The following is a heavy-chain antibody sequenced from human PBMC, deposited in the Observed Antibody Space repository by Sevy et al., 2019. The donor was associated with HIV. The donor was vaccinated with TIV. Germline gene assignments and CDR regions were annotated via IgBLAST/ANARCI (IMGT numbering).Heavy chain of an antibody. V-gene: IGHV7-4-1*02. Sequence: ASVKVSCKASGYTFTSNAMNWVRQAPGQGLEWMGWINTDTGKPTYAQGCTGRFVFSLDTSVSTAYLQISSLKAEDTAVYYCANLYSGNDYWGQGTLVTVSS. CDR3: ANLYSGNDY. CDR2: INTDTGKP. D-gene: IGHD5-12*01. CDR1: GYTFTSNA. J-gene: IGHJ4*02.